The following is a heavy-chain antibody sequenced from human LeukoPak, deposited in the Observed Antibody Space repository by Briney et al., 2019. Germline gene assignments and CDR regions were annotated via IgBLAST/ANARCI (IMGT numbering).Heavy chain of an antibody. CDR1: GGTFSSYA. CDR2: LVPIFGTA. V-gene: IGHV1-69*13. D-gene: IGHD1-26*01. Sequence: ASVKLSCTAAGGTFSSYAISRVRQAPGPGLGWMGGLVPIFGTANYAQKFQGRVTITADESTSTAYMELSSLRSEDTAVYYCARDTGRRVGAPYYYYYMDVWGKGTTVTISS. CDR3: ARDTGRRVGAPYYYYYMDV. J-gene: IGHJ6*03.